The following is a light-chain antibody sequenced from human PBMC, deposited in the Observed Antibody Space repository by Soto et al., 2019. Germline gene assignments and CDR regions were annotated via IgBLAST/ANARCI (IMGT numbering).Light chain of an antibody. CDR3: QQSYSTPFT. CDR2: ATS. J-gene: IGKJ3*01. CDR1: QSISSY. V-gene: IGKV1-39*01. Sequence: DIQMTQSPSSLSASVGDRVTITCRASQSISSYLNWFQQKPGKAPKLLIYATSSLQSGVPSRFSGSGSGTDFTLTIISLHPEDFATNYCQQSYSTPFTFGPGTKVDIK.